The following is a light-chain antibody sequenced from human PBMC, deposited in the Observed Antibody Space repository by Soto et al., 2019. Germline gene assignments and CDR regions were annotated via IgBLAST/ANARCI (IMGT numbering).Light chain of an antibody. CDR2: DAS. V-gene: IGKV3-20*01. Sequence: EIVLTQSPGTLSLSPGERGTLSCRASQTVSSNFLAWYQQKPGQAPRLLIFDASTRATGIPYRFTGSGSGTDFTLTISRLEPEDFAVYYCQFYGDPSKTFGQGAKVDIK. CDR1: QTVSSNF. J-gene: IGKJ1*01. CDR3: QFYGDPSKT.